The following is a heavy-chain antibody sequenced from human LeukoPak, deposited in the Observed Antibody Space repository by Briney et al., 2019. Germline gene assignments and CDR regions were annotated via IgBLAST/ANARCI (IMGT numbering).Heavy chain of an antibody. Sequence: VASVKVSCKASGGTFSSYAISWVRQAPGQGLEWMGGIIPIFGTANYAQKFQGRVTITADESTSTAYMELSSLRSEDTAAYYCARDRFAVGITYGMDVWGQGTTVTVSS. CDR1: GGTFSSYA. CDR3: ARDRFAVGITYGMDV. CDR2: IIPIFGTA. V-gene: IGHV1-69*13. D-gene: IGHD2-21*01. J-gene: IGHJ6*02.